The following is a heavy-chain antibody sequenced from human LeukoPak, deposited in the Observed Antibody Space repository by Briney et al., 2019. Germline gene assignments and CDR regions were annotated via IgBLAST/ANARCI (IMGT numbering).Heavy chain of an antibody. CDR2: IRYDGSNK. D-gene: IGHD5-18*01. CDR1: GFTFSSYG. CDR3: AKPVARTSYGYSGTDY. V-gene: IGHV3-30*02. Sequence: QPGGSLRLSCAASGFTFSSYGMHWVRQAPGKGLEWVAFIRYDGSNKYYADSVKGRFTISRDNSKNTQYLQMNSLRAEDTAVYYCAKPVARTSYGYSGTDYWGQGTLVTVSS. J-gene: IGHJ4*02.